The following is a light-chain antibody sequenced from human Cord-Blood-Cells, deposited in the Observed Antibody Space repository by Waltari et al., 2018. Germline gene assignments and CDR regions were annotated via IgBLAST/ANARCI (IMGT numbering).Light chain of an antibody. CDR3: QQRSNWSIT. Sequence: EIVLTQSPATLSLSPGERATLSCRASRSVSSYFAWYQQKPGQAPRLLIYDASNRATDIPARFSGSGSGTDFTLTISRLEPEDFAVYYCQQRSNWSITFGQGTRLEIK. J-gene: IGKJ5*01. CDR1: RSVSSY. CDR2: DAS. V-gene: IGKV3-11*01.